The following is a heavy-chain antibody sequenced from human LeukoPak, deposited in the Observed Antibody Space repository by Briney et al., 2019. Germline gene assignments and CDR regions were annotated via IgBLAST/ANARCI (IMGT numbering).Heavy chain of an antibody. CDR1: GFTFSNAW. Sequence: GESLRLSCAASGFTFSNAWMSWVRQAPGKGLEWVGRIKSKPDGGAIDYAAPVKGRFIISRDDSKDMLYLQMNSLKTEDTGVYYCTRVKLELRQFDYWGQGTLVTVSS. V-gene: IGHV3-15*01. CDR3: TRVKLELRQFDY. J-gene: IGHJ4*02. CDR2: IKSKPDGGAI. D-gene: IGHD1-26*01.